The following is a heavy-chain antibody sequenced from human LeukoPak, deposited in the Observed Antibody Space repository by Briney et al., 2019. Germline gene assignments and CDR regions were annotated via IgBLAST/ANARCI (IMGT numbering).Heavy chain of an antibody. CDR1: GFTFSSYG. V-gene: IGHV3-48*04. J-gene: IGHJ3*02. Sequence: PGRSLRLSCAASGFTFSSYGMHWVRQAPGKGLEWVSYISGSGNTIDYADSVKGHFTISRDNAKNSLYLQMNSLRAEDTAVYYCVSRAYRGEFDIWGQGTMVTVSS. D-gene: IGHD1-26*01. CDR2: ISGSGNTI. CDR3: VSRAYRGEFDI.